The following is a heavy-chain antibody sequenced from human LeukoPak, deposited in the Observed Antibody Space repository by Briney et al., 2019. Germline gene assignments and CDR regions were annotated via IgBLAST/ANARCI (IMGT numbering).Heavy chain of an antibody. J-gene: IGHJ4*02. D-gene: IGHD5-24*01. Sequence: PSETLSLTCTFSGGSVSSHYWSWIRQPPGKGLEWIGYIYYSGDTKYNPSLKSRVSISVDTSKNQFSLKLSSVTAADTAVYYCARDRRDGYNLYYFDLWGQGTLVTVSS. V-gene: IGHV4-59*02. CDR3: ARDRRDGYNLYYFDL. CDR2: IYYSGDT. CDR1: GGSVSSHY.